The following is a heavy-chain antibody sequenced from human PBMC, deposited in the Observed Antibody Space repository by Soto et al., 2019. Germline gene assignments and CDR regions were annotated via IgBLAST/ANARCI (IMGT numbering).Heavy chain of an antibody. Sequence: GGSLRLSCAASGFTFSSYGMHWVRQAPGKGLEWVAVIWYDGSNKYYADSVKGRFTISRDNSKNTLYLQMNSLRAEDTAVYYCARESKELYFDYWGQGTLVTVFS. CDR1: GFTFSSYG. D-gene: IGHD1-1*01. CDR3: ARESKELYFDY. J-gene: IGHJ4*02. V-gene: IGHV3-33*01. CDR2: IWYDGSNK.